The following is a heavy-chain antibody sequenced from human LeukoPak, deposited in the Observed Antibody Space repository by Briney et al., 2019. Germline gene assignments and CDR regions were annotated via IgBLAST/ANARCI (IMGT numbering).Heavy chain of an antibody. CDR1: GGSISSSSYY. Sequence: PSETLSLTCTVSGGSISSSSYYWGWIRQPPGKGLEWIGSIYYSGSTYYNPSLKSRVTISVDTSKNQFSLKLSSVTAADTAVYYCASSDCTNGVCYLFDPWGQGTLVTVSS. D-gene: IGHD2-8*01. V-gene: IGHV4-39*07. J-gene: IGHJ5*02. CDR3: ASSDCTNGVCYLFDP. CDR2: IYYSGST.